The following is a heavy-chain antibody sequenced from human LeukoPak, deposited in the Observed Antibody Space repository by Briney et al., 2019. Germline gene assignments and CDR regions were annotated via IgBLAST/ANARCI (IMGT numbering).Heavy chain of an antibody. Sequence: GASVKVSCKTSGYTFTSYDLNWVRQATGQGLEWMGWVNPNSGNTGYAQKFQGRVTMTMDPSISTAYMELSSLRSEDTAVYYCARCLSYYYYYYYMDVWGKGTTVTISS. J-gene: IGHJ6*03. CDR1: GYTFTSYD. CDR3: ARCLSYYYYYYYMDV. V-gene: IGHV1-8*01. CDR2: VNPNSGNT.